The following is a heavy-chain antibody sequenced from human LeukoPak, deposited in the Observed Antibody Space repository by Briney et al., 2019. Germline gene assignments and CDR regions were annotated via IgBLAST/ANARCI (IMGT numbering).Heavy chain of an antibody. V-gene: IGHV1-69*13. Sequence: GASVKVSCKASGGTFSSYAISWVRQAPGQGLEWMGGIFPIFGTANYAQKFQGRVTITADESTSTAYMELSSLRSEDTAVYYCARFKGYYDSSGYYYGMDVWGQGTTVTVSS. CDR2: IFPIFGTA. CDR1: GGTFSSYA. D-gene: IGHD3-22*01. CDR3: ARFKGYYDSSGYYYGMDV. J-gene: IGHJ6*02.